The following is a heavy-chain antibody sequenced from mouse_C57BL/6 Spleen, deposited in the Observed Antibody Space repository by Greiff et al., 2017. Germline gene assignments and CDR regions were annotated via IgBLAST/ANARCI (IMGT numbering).Heavy chain of an antibody. CDR3: ASGNPLYGSPYAMDY. CDR1: GFTFSDYG. V-gene: IGHV5-17*01. CDR2: ISSGSSTI. Sequence: EVQGVESGGGLVKPGGSLKLSCAASGFTFSDYGMHWVRQAPEKGLEWVAYISSGSSTIYYADTVKGRFTISRDNAKNTLFLQMTSLRSEDTAMYYCASGNPLYGSPYAMDYWGQGTSVTVSS. D-gene: IGHD1-1*01. J-gene: IGHJ4*01.